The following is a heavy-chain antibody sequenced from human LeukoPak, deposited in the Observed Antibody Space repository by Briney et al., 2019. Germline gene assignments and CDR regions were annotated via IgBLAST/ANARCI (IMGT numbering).Heavy chain of an antibody. CDR2: INHSGST. CDR3: ARDPADLVRFGELLGAFDI. CDR1: GGSFSGYY. D-gene: IGHD3-10*01. V-gene: IGHV4-34*01. Sequence: PSETLSLTCAVYGGSFSGYYWSWIRQPPGKGLEWIGEINHSGSTNYNPSLKSRVTISVDTSKNQFSLKLSSVTAADTAVYYCARDPADLVRFGELLGAFDIWGQGTMVTVSS. J-gene: IGHJ3*02.